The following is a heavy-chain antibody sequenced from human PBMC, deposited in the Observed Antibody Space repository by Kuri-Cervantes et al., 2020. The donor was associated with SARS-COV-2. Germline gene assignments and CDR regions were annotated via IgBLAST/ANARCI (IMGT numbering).Heavy chain of an antibody. CDR2: IYYSGIT. CDR3: ARGGVYFGSTTFFNYPDY. D-gene: IGHD3-10*01. Sequence: WVRQAPGKGLEWIGNIYYSGITHYASSLKSRVTMSIDTSKNEFSLELRSVTAADTAVYFCARGGVYFGSTTFFNYPDYWGQGTLVTVSS. V-gene: IGHV4-30-4*08. J-gene: IGHJ4*02.